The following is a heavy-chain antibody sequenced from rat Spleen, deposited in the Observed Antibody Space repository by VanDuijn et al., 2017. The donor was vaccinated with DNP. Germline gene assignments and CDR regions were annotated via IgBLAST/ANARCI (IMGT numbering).Heavy chain of an antibody. J-gene: IGHJ3*01. Sequence: EVQVLESGGGLVQPGNSLKLSCATSGFTFSTAWMYWYRQFPEKRLEWVARIKAKSNNYATDYTESVKGRFTISRDDSKSSIYLQMNNLKEEDTATYYCAWTTVVPYWFAYWGQGTLVTVSS. CDR2: IKAKSNNYAT. V-gene: IGHV6-6*01. CDR3: AWTTVVPYWFAY. D-gene: IGHD1-1*01. CDR1: GFTFSTAW.